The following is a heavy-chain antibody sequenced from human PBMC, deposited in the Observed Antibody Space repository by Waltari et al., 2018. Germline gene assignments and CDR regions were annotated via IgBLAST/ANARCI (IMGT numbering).Heavy chain of an antibody. V-gene: IGHV4-34*01. D-gene: IGHD3-10*01. CDR3: ARRNYLLKRNWFDP. CDR2: INHSGST. Sequence: QVQLQQWGAGLLKPSETLSLTCAVYGGSFSGYYWSWIRQPPGKGLEWIGEINHSGSTNYNPSLKSRVTISVDTSKNQFSLKLSSVTAADTAVYYCARRNYLLKRNWFDPWGQGTLVTVSS. J-gene: IGHJ5*02. CDR1: GGSFSGYY.